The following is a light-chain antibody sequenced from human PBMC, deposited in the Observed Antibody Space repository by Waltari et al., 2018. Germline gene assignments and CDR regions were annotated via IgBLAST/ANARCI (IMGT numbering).Light chain of an antibody. CDR3: QTGGHGTWV. J-gene: IGLJ3*02. CDR2: VNSDGSH. CDR1: SGHSSNV. Sequence: LVLTQSPSASASLGASVKLTCPLSSGHSSNVIAWLQQQPAKGPRFLMKVNSDGSHRKGDEIPDRFSGSSSGAERYLSISSLQSEDEADYFCQTGGHGTWVFGGGTKLTVL. V-gene: IGLV4-69*01.